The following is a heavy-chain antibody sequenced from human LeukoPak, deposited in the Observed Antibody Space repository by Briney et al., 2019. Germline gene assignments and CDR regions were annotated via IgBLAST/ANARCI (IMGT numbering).Heavy chain of an antibody. CDR1: GGSISSYY. V-gene: IGHV4-59*01. J-gene: IGHJ3*02. D-gene: IGHD1-26*01. CDR3: ARVGGSYGGAFDI. Sequence: PSETLSLTCTVSGGSISSYYWSWIRQPPGKGLEWIGYIYYSGSTNYNPSLKSRVTISVDTSKNQFSLKLSSVTAADTAVYYCARVGGSYGGAFDIWGQGTMVTVPS. CDR2: IYYSGST.